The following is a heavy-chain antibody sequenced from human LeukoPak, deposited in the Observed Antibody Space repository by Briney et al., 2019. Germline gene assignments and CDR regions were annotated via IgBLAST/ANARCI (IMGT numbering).Heavy chain of an antibody. CDR2: INHSGST. Sequence: SSETLSLTCAVYGGSFSGCYWSWIRQPPGKGLEWIGEINHSGSTNYNPSLKSRVTISVDTSKNQFSLKLSSVTAADTAVYYCARGGPGDPGIAAAGLDYWGQGTLVTVSS. V-gene: IGHV4-34*01. CDR3: ARGGPGDPGIAAAGLDY. J-gene: IGHJ4*02. CDR1: GGSFSGCY. D-gene: IGHD6-13*01.